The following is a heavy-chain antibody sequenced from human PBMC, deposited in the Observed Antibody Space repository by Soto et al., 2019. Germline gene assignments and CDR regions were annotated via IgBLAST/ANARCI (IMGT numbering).Heavy chain of an antibody. CDR2: IYPGDSDI. D-gene: IGHD3-22*01. J-gene: IGHJ4*02. CDR1: GYSFTSYW. V-gene: IGHV5-51*01. Sequence: GESLKISCKGSGYSFTSYWIGWVRQMPGKGLEWMGIIYPGDSDIRYSPSFQGQVTISADKSISTAYLQWSSLKASDTAMYYCARQRYYYDSSGYHYYFDYWGQGTLVTVSS. CDR3: ARQRYYYDSSGYHYYFDY.